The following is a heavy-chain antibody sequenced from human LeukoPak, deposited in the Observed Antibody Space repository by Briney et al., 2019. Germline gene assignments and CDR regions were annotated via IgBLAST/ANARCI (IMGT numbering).Heavy chain of an antibody. CDR2: IYPGDSDT. Sequence: GESLKISCKGSGYSFTSYWIGWVRQMPGKGLEWMGIIYPGDSDTRYSPSFQGQVTISADKSISTAYLQWSSLKASDTAMYNCARQRAYGSGPYYYYYGMDVWGQGTTVTVSS. CDR3: ARQRAYGSGPYYYYYGMDV. J-gene: IGHJ6*02. D-gene: IGHD3-10*01. CDR1: GYSFTSYW. V-gene: IGHV5-51*01.